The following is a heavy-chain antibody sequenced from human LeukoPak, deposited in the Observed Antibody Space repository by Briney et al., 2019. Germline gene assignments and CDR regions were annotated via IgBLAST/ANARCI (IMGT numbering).Heavy chain of an antibody. Sequence: TGXXLRLACAASGFTFSRDGMRWVRQATGEGLEWVSGISGIGRIPYYAGSVKGRFTISRDNSKNTLYLQMTSLRAEDTAVYYCANLLGYCSGGSCYSSVYWGQGTLVTVSS. CDR2: ISGIGRIP. V-gene: IGHV3-23*01. D-gene: IGHD2-15*01. CDR1: GFTFSRDG. CDR3: ANLLGYCSGGSCYSSVY. J-gene: IGHJ4*02.